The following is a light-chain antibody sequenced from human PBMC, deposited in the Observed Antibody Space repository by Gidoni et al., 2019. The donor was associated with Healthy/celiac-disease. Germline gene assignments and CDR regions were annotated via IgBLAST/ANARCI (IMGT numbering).Light chain of an antibody. CDR1: QSISSW. V-gene: IGKV1-5*01. J-gene: IGKJ2*01. CDR3: QQYNSYPYT. Sequence: DIQMTPFPYILSGLVGDGVTIPCRASQSISSWLAWYQQKPGKAPKLLIYDTSSLESGVPSSFSGSGSMTEFTLTISILHPYYFSTYYFQQYNSYPYTFFQYTKLQIK. CDR2: DTS.